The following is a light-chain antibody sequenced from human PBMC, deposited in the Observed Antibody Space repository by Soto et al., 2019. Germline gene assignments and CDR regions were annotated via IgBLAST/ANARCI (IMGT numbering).Light chain of an antibody. CDR1: SSNIGAGYD. CDR3: QSYDSSLSGSGV. V-gene: IGLV1-40*01. J-gene: IGLJ2*01. Sequence: QSVLTQPPPVSGAPGQRVTISCTGSSSNIGAGYDVHWYQQLPGTAPKLLIYGNSNRPSGVPDRFSGSKSGTSASLAITGLQAEDEADYYCQSYDSSLSGSGVFGGGTKVTVL. CDR2: GNS.